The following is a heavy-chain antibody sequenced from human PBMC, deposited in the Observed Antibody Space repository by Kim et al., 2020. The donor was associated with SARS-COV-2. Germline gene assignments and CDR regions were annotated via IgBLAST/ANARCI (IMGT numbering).Heavy chain of an antibody. Sequence: ASVKVSCKASGYTFTSYYMHWVRQAPGQGLEWMGIINPSGGSTSYAQKFQGRVTMTRDTSTSTVYMELSSLRSEDTAVYYCARDYLPPGRYSSSWSDEYYYYGMDVWGQGTTVTVSS. CDR1: GYTFTSYY. D-gene: IGHD6-13*01. CDR2: INPSGGST. J-gene: IGHJ6*02. V-gene: IGHV1-46*01. CDR3: ARDYLPPGRYSSSWSDEYYYYGMDV.